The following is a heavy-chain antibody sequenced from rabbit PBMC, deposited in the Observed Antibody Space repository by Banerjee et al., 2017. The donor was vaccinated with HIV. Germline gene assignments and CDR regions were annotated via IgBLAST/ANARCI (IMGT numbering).Heavy chain of an antibody. V-gene: IGHV1S40*01. CDR2: IYSGSSGAT. D-gene: IGHD4-1*01. Sequence: SLEESGGDLVKPGASLTLTCTASGIDFSTYYYMCWVRQAPGKGLEWIACIYSGSSGATYYASWAKGRFTISRTSSTTVTLQMTSLTAADTATYFCARDLAGVIGWNFGLWGPGTLVTVS. CDR3: ARDLAGVIGWNFGL. J-gene: IGHJ6*01. CDR1: GIDFSTYYY.